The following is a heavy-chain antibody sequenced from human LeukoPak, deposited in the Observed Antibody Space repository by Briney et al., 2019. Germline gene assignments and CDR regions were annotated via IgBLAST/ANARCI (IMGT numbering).Heavy chain of an antibody. V-gene: IGHV3-23*01. D-gene: IGHD2-15*01. CDR1: GFTFSSYA. CDR3: ARGALGYCSGGSCYMPL. J-gene: IGHJ4*02. Sequence: GGSLRLSCAVSGFTFSSYAMSWVRQAPGKGLEWVSAISGSGGSTYYADSVKGRFTISRDNSKNTLYLQMNSLRAEDTAVYYCARGALGYCSGGSCYMPLWGQGTLVTVSS. CDR2: ISGSGGST.